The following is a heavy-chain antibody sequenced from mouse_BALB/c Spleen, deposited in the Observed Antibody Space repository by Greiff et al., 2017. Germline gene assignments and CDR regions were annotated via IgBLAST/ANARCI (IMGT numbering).Heavy chain of an antibody. J-gene: IGHJ4*01. Sequence: VQVVESGPGLVQPSQSLSITCTVSGFSLTSYGVHWVRQSPGKGLEWLGVIWSGGSTDYNAAFISRLSISKDNSKSQVFFKMNSLQADDTAIYYCARNLGDYPYYYAMDYWGQGTSVTVSS. V-gene: IGHV2-4-1*01. CDR2: IWSGGST. CDR3: ARNLGDYPYYYAMDY. D-gene: IGHD2-4*01. CDR1: GFSLTSYG.